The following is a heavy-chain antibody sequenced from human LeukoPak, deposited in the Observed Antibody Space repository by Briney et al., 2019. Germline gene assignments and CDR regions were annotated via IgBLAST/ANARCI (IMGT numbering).Heavy chain of an antibody. CDR3: AKYGAREPIAAAGTVDY. Sequence: PGGSLRLSCVASGFTFNNYAMHWVRQAPGKGLEWVAVISYDGNNKYYADSVKGRFTIPRGNSKNTLYLQMNSLRAEDTAVYYCAKYGAREPIAAAGTVDYWGQGTLVTVSS. V-gene: IGHV3-30-3*02. CDR1: GFTFNNYA. CDR2: ISYDGNNK. D-gene: IGHD6-13*01. J-gene: IGHJ4*02.